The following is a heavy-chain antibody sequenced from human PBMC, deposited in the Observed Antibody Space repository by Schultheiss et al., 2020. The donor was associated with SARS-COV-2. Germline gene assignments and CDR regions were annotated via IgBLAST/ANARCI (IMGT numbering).Heavy chain of an antibody. CDR1: GFTFSSNG. D-gene: IGHD1-7*01. CDR2: ISYDGSDR. Sequence: GGSLRLSCAASGFTFSSNGMHWVRQAPGKGLEWVAVISYDGSDRYYSDSVNDRFTISRDNSKNTLYLQMNSLRAEDTAVYYCAKELELREGGVYYYYGLDVWGQGATVTVA. V-gene: IGHV3-30*18. J-gene: IGHJ6*02. CDR3: AKELELREGGVYYYYGLDV.